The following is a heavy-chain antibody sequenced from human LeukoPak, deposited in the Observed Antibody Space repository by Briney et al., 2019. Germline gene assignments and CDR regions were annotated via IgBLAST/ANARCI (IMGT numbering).Heavy chain of an antibody. CDR1: GYTFTSYD. Sequence: ASVKVSCKASGYTFTSYDINWVRQATGKGLEWMGWMNPNSGNTGYAQKFQGRVTMTRNTSISTAYMELSSLRSEGTAVYYCARHPNYYGSGSTRSLDYWGQGTLVTVSS. V-gene: IGHV1-8*01. J-gene: IGHJ4*02. D-gene: IGHD3-10*01. CDR3: ARHPNYYGSGSTRSLDY. CDR2: MNPNSGNT.